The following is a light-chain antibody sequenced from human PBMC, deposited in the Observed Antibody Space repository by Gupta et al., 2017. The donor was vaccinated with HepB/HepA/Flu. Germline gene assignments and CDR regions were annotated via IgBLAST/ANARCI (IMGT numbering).Light chain of an antibody. CDR3: AACDDSLSCWV. J-gene: IGLJ3*02. Sequence: QSVLTKPPSASGTPGQWVTISCSGSSSNIGSNYVYWYQQLPGTAPKLLIYRNNQRPSWVPDRFSGSNSGTLASLAISGRRSEDDADYYFAACDDSLSCWVFGVGTKLTVL. CDR2: RNN. V-gene: IGLV1-47*01. CDR1: SSNIGSNY.